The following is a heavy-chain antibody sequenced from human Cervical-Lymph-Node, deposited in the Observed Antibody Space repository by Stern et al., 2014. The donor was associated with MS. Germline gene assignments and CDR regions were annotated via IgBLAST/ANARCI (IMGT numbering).Heavy chain of an antibody. CDR1: GGSFSTYG. V-gene: IGHV1-69*06. J-gene: IGHJ6*02. CDR3: ARVNQFASDDPDSYHYAMDV. D-gene: IGHD1-1*01. Sequence: QMQLVQSGAEVKKPGSSVKVSCKTSGGSFSTYGITWVRQAPGHGLEWVGGIIPILGTASYAQRFQGRLTITADKTTNTVYLELSRLRSEDTAMYYCARVNQFASDDPDSYHYAMDVWGRGTKVTVSS. CDR2: IIPILGTA.